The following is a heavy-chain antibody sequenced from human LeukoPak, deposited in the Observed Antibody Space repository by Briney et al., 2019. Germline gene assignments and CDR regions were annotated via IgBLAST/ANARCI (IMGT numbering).Heavy chain of an antibody. J-gene: IGHJ4*02. CDR2: IYHSGST. D-gene: IGHD6-13*01. Sequence: PSETLSLTCTVSGGSISSGGYYWSWIRQPPGKGLEWIGYIYHSGSTYYNPSLKSRVTISVDRSKNQFSLKLSSVTAADTAVYYRARARAAAAFDYWGQGTLVTVSS. CDR1: GGSISSGGYY. CDR3: ARARAAAAFDY. V-gene: IGHV4-30-2*01.